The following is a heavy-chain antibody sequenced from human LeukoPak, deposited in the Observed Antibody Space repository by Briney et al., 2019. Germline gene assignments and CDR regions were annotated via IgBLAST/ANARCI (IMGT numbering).Heavy chain of an antibody. J-gene: IGHJ6*02. Sequence: PSGTLSLTCAVSGGFISSGNWWSWVRQPPGKGLEWIGEIYHSGSTNYNPSLKSRVTISVDKSKNQFSLKLSSVTAADTAVYYCARVEYQLLGRYYYYGMDVWGQGTTVTVSS. CDR1: GGFISSGNW. CDR3: ARVEYQLLGRYYYYGMDV. CDR2: IYHSGST. D-gene: IGHD2-2*01. V-gene: IGHV4-4*02.